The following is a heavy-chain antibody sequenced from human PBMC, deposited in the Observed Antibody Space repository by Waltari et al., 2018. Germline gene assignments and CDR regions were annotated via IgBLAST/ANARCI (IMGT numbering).Heavy chain of an antibody. CDR1: GFTFRHYA. CDR2: IRSNDYTGGT. J-gene: IGHJ3*01. D-gene: IGHD5-12*01. V-gene: IGHV3-49*04. CDR3: TREDDGNDSGAFDL. Sequence: EVQLVESGGDMVQPGRSLRPSCTGSGFTFRHYAIYWGRQAPGKGLEWVGFIRSNDYTGGTSFAASVGGRFTISRDDSKRTAYLQMNALQTDDSATYYCTREDDGNDSGAFDLWGQGTLVTVSS.